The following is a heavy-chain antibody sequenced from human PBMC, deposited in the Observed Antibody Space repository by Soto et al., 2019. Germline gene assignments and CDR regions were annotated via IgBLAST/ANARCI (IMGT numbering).Heavy chain of an antibody. CDR3: ARPRSCGYAGECDY. CDR1: GGSISPYY. V-gene: IGHV4-59*01. Sequence: QVQLQESGPGLVKPSETLSLTCTVSGGSISPYYWSWIRQPPGKGLEWIGFIYYTGGTNSNPSLIKRVTISVDTSQTQFALVLTSVTAPDTAVYYCARPRSCGYAGECDYWGQGTLVTVSS. D-gene: IGHD5-18*01. CDR2: IYYTGGT. J-gene: IGHJ4*02.